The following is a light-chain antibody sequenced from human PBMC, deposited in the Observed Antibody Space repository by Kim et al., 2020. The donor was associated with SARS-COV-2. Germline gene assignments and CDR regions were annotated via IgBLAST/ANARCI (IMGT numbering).Light chain of an antibody. Sequence: EIVLTQSPGTLSLSPGARATLSCRASQRVTNSYLAWYQQKPGQAPRLLIYGTSIRATGIPDRFSGSGSGTDFTLTVSRLEPEDFAMYYCQQYGSSPRTFGQGTKVDIK. CDR3: QQYGSSPRT. CDR1: QRVTNSY. V-gene: IGKV3-20*01. CDR2: GTS. J-gene: IGKJ1*01.